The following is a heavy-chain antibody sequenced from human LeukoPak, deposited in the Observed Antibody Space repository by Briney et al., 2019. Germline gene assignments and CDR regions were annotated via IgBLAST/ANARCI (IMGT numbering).Heavy chain of an antibody. CDR1: GFTFSNYA. V-gene: IGHV3-21*01. CDR2: ISSSSSYI. J-gene: IGHJ3*02. D-gene: IGHD3-3*01. CDR3: ARGYDFWSGYRAFDI. Sequence: PGRSLRLSCAASGFTFSNYAIHWVRQAPGKGLEWVSSISSSSSYIYYADSVKGRFTISRDNAKNSLYLQMNSLRAEDTAVYYCARGYDFWSGYRAFDIWGQGTMVTVSS.